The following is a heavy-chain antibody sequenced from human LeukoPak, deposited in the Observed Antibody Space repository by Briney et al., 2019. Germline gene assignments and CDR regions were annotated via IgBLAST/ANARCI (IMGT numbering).Heavy chain of an antibody. CDR1: GYTFTGYY. CDR3: ATGEDCTDGSCYSAY. V-gene: IGHV1-2*02. Sequence: ASVKVSCKASGYTFTGYYMHWVRQAPGQGLEWMGWINPNSGGISYAQKFQGRVALTRDTSTSTVYMELSSLRSEDTAVYYCATGEDCTDGSCYSAYWGQGALVTVSS. CDR2: INPNSGGI. D-gene: IGHD2-15*01. J-gene: IGHJ4*02.